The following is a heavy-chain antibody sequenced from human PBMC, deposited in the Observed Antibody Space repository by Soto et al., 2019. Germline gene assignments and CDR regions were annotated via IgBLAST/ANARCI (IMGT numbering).Heavy chain of an antibody. CDR1: DFTFDNVW. CDR3: ATSPGYYDTSPFDY. CDR2: IKSKTDGGTT. D-gene: IGHD3-22*01. J-gene: IGHJ4*02. Sequence: GGSQRVSCGASDFTFDNVWVTCVRQATGKGLEWVGHIKSKTDGGTTDYAAPVKGRFTISRDDSGNTLFLQMNSLEIEDTAVYYCATSPGYYDTSPFDYWGQGTLVTVSS. V-gene: IGHV3-15*07.